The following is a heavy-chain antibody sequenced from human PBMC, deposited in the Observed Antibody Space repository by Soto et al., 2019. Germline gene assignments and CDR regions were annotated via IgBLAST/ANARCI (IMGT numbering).Heavy chain of an antibody. CDR1: GFTFSSYA. J-gene: IGHJ6*03. CDR3: AKDPTGDGYYYYYMDV. V-gene: IGHV3-23*01. D-gene: IGHD3-10*01. Sequence: GGSLRLSCVASGFTFSSYAMSWVRQAPGKGLEWVSAISGSGGSTYYADSVKGRFTISRDNSKNTLYLQMNSLRAEDTAVYYCAKDPTGDGYYYYYMDVWGKGTTVTVSS. CDR2: ISGSGGST.